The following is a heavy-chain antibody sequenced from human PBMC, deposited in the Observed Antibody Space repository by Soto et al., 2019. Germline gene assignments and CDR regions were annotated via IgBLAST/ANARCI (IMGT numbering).Heavy chain of an antibody. CDR1: GDSISVGYY. CDR3: ARDRGSYGMDV. Sequence: QVQLQESGPGLVKPSQTLSLTCTVSGDSISVGYYWSWIRQHPGKGLEWIGYVSPNGTTYYNPSLKSRVSISTDTSKNQFSLEVSSVTAADTAVYYCARDRGSYGMDVWGQGTTVTVSS. V-gene: IGHV4-31*03. J-gene: IGHJ6*02. CDR2: VSPNGTT.